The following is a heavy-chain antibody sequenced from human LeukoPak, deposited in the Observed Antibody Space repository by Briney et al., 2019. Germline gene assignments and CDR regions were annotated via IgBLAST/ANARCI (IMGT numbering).Heavy chain of an antibody. CDR1: LGTFSNYA. J-gene: IGHJ5*02. D-gene: IGHD2-15*01. CDR2: IIPIFGTA. V-gene: IGHV1-69*06. Sequence: SVNVSCKSSLGTFSNYAISGVRPAPGRGREWVGRIIPIFGTANYAQKFHGRVTITADKSTRKAYMELSTLRSEATAVYYCAISGRYCSGGSCYSLRTWFDPWGQGTLVTVSS. CDR3: AISGRYCSGGSCYSLRTWFDP.